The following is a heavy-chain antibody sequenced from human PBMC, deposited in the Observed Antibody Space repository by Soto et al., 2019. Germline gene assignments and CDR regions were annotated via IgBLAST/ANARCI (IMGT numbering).Heavy chain of an antibody. CDR3: AHRSAAAGTGDY. CDR2: IYWDDDK. Sequence: QITLKESGPTLVKPTQTLTLTCTFSGFSLSTSGVGVGWIRQPPGKALEWLALIYWDDDKSYSPAMKSRPTITKDTSKKQVVLTMTNMDPVDTATSYGAHRSAAAGTGDYWGQGTLVTVSS. CDR1: GFSLSTSGVG. D-gene: IGHD6-13*01. J-gene: IGHJ4*02. V-gene: IGHV2-5*02.